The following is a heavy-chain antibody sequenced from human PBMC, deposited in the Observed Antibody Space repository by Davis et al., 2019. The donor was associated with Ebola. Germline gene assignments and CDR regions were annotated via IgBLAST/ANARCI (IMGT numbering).Heavy chain of an antibody. CDR3: AKSNQWREYFNS. V-gene: IGHV3-23*01. D-gene: IGHD6-19*01. J-gene: IGHJ4*02. CDR1: GFTFSSYW. CDR2: ISGSGGRT. Sequence: PGGSLRLSCAASGFTFSSYWMHWVRQTPGKGLEWVSVISGSGGRTYYADSVKGRFTVSRDNSKNTLYLQMNSLRAEDTAIYYCAKSNQWREYFNSWGQGTLVTVSS.